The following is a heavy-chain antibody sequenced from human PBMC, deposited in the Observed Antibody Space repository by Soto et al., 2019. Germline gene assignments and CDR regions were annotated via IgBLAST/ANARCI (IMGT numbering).Heavy chain of an antibody. D-gene: IGHD7-27*01. V-gene: IGHV3-21*01. Sequence: EVQVVESGGGLVKPGGSLRLSCAVSRFTFNTYNVNWVRQAPGKGLEWVSSISNTGHYIYYADSLKGRFTISRDNAKNSLYLQINSLRAEDTAVYYCASGPGDRIFDIWGQGTMVTVSS. J-gene: IGHJ3*02. CDR1: RFTFNTYN. CDR2: ISNTGHYI. CDR3: ASGPGDRIFDI.